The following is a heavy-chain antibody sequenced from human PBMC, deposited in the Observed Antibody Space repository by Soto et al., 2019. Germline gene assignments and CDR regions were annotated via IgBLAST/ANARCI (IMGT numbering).Heavy chain of an antibody. D-gene: IGHD3-16*01. Sequence: QDQLVQSGPEEKKPGSSVKVSCKDSGGLVSSFAISWVRQAPGQGLEWLGGIIPVFGTTNYAEKFQGRVTITADESTNTAYMELSSLRSGDTAMYYCARGGGPYVWFNEFWGQGTLVTVSS. CDR1: GGLVSSFA. CDR3: ARGGGPYVWFNEF. J-gene: IGHJ4*02. CDR2: IIPVFGTT. V-gene: IGHV1-69*12.